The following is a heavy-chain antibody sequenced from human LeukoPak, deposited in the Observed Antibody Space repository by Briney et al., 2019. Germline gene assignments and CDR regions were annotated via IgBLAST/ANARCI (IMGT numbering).Heavy chain of an antibody. D-gene: IGHD3-22*01. CDR1: GFTFSSYA. CDR2: ISGSGGSA. Sequence: GGSLRLSCAASGFTFSSYAMSWVRQAPGKGLEWVSAISGSGGSAYYADSVKGRFTISRDNSKNTLNLQMNSLRAEDTAVYYCARDLGQYYDTSDNWFDPWGQGTLVTVSS. J-gene: IGHJ5*02. CDR3: ARDLGQYYDTSDNWFDP. V-gene: IGHV3-23*01.